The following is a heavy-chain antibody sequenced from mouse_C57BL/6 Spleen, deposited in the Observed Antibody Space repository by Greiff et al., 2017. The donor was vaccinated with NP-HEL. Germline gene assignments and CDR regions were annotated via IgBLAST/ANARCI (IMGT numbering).Heavy chain of an antibody. D-gene: IGHD2-3*01. V-gene: IGHV1-26*01. CDR1: GYTFTDYY. CDR3: ARSGDGSLDY. J-gene: IGHJ3*01. CDR2: INPNNGGT. Sequence: EVQLQQSGPELVKPGASVKISCKASGYTFTDYYMNWVKQSHGKSLEWIGDINPNNGGTSYNQKFKGKATLTVDKSSSTAYMELRSLTSEDSAVYYCARSGDGSLDYWGQGTLVTVSA.